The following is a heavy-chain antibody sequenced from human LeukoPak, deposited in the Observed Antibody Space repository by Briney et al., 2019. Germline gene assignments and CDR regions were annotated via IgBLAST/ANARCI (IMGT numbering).Heavy chain of an antibody. Sequence: GGSLRLSCAASGFSVSGYWMTWVRQAPGKGLEWVANIKQDGSEKNYVDSVKGRFTISRDNAKNSLYLQMSSLRAEDTAVYYCARDTYDSSGYYAHLDYWGQGTLVTVSS. D-gene: IGHD3-22*01. CDR3: ARDTYDSSGYYAHLDY. CDR1: GFSVSGYW. J-gene: IGHJ4*02. CDR2: IKQDGSEK. V-gene: IGHV3-7*01.